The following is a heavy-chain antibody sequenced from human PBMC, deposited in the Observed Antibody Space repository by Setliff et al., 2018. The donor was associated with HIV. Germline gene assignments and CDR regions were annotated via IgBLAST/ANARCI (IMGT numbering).Heavy chain of an antibody. Sequence: ASVKVSCKASGYTFTGHYLYWMRQAPGQGLEWMGIINPSSGSTTYAQKFQGRVTMTRDTSTSTVYMELSSLRSEDTAVYYCAGGWGGGMDYRGQGTLVTVSS. J-gene: IGHJ4*02. CDR2: INPSSGST. V-gene: IGHV1-46*01. CDR3: AGGWGGGMDY. CDR1: GYTFTGHY. D-gene: IGHD3-16*01.